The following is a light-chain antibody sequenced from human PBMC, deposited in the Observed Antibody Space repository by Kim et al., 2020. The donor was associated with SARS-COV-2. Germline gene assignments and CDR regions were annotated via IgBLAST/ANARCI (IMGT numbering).Light chain of an antibody. CDR3: QSRDSGGNVV. J-gene: IGLJ2*01. CDR1: SLRSYY. V-gene: IGLV3-19*01. Sequence: SSDLTQDPAVSVALGQTVRITCQGDSLRSYYATWYQQKPRQAPVLVIYGRNNRPSGIPDRFSGSASGNTASLTISGAQAEDEADFYCQSRDSGGNVVFGGGTQLT. CDR2: GRN.